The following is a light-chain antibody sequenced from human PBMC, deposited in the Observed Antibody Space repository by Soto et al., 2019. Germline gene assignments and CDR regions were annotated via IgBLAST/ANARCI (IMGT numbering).Light chain of an antibody. Sequence: DIVMTQSPLSLPVTPGEPASISCRSSQSLLHSNGYNYLDCYLQKPGQSPQLLIYLGSNRASGVPDRFSGSGSGTDFTLKISRVEAEDVGVYYCMQALQTSPTFGEGKRVEIK. CDR2: LGS. CDR1: QSLLHSNGYNY. V-gene: IGKV2-28*01. J-gene: IGKJ5*01. CDR3: MQALQTSPT.